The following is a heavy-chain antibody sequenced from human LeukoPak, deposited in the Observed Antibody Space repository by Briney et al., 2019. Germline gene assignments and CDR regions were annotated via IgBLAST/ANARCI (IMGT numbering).Heavy chain of an antibody. J-gene: IGHJ4*02. CDR1: GFSVSSNY. Sequence: PGGSLRLSCAASGFSVSSNYMSWVRQAPGKGLEWVSLIYDSGSTYYADSVKGRFTIPRDSSKTTLYLQMNSLRAEDTAVYYCARAKGNIAAAGHYFDYWGQGTLVTVPS. D-gene: IGHD6-13*01. CDR2: IYDSGST. V-gene: IGHV3-53*01. CDR3: ARAKGNIAAAGHYFDY.